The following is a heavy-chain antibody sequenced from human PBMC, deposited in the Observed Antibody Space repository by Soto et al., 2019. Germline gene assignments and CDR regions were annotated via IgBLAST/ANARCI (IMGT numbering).Heavy chain of an antibody. CDR2: IYNRGSI. CDR3: ATSGDSSSGHYYYGMDV. J-gene: IGHJ6*02. V-gene: IGHV4-61*01. CDR1: GGSVSSGSYY. D-gene: IGHD6-13*01. Sequence: SETLSLTCTVSGGSVSSGSYYWSWIRQPPGKGLEWIGYIYNRGSIKYNPSLKSRVTISVDTSKNQFSLKLTSVTAADTALYYCATSGDSSSGHYYYGMDVWGQGITVTVSS.